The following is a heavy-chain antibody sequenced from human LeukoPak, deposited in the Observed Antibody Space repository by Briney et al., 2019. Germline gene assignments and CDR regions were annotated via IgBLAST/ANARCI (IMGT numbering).Heavy chain of an antibody. J-gene: IGHJ4*02. V-gene: IGHV3-7*01. CDR1: GFTFSSYW. CDR3: ARDRTRRLGC. CDR2: IKQDGSEK. Sequence: PGGSLRLSCAAFGFTFSSYWMSWVRQAPGKGLEWVANIKQDGSEKYYVDSVKGRFTISRDNAKNSLYLQMNSLRAEDTAVYYCARDRTRRLGCWGQGTLVTVSS. D-gene: IGHD7-27*01.